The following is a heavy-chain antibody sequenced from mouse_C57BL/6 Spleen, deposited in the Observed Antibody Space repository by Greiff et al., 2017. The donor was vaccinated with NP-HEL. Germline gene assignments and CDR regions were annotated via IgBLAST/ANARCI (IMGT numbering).Heavy chain of an antibody. J-gene: IGHJ2*01. CDR3: TRVPYDYGYYFDY. CDR2: ISSGGDYI. V-gene: IGHV5-9-1*02. D-gene: IGHD2-4*01. Sequence: EVMLVESGEGLVKPGGSLKLSCAASGFTFSSYAMSWVRQTPEKRLEWVAYISSGGDYIYYADTVKGRFTISRDNARNTLYLQMSSLKSEDTAMYYCTRVPYDYGYYFDYWGQGTTLTVSS. CDR1: GFTFSSYA.